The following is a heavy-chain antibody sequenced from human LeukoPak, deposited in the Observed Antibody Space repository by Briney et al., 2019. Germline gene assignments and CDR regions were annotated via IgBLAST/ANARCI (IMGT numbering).Heavy chain of an antibody. Sequence: GGSLRLSCAASGFTFRNYGMHWVRQAPGKGLEWVSAISGSGGSTFYADSVKGRFTISRDNSKNTLFLQMNGLRAEDTAVYYCAKDRSCSGSSCNVGSWGQGTMVTVSS. V-gene: IGHV3-23*01. CDR1: GFTFRNYG. D-gene: IGHD2-2*01. CDR2: ISGSGGST. J-gene: IGHJ3*01. CDR3: AKDRSCSGSSCNVGS.